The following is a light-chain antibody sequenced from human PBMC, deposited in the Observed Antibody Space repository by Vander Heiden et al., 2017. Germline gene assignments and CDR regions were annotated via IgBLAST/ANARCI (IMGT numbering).Light chain of an antibody. J-gene: IGLJ1*01. Sequence: QSALTQPASVSGSPGQSITISCTGTSSDVGGYNYVSWYQQHPSKAPKLMISDVRNRPSGVSNRFSGSKSGNTASLTIAGLQAEDEADYYCSSYTGSSTYVFGTGTKVSVL. CDR3: SSYTGSSTYV. CDR1: SSDVGGYNY. V-gene: IGLV2-14*03. CDR2: DVR.